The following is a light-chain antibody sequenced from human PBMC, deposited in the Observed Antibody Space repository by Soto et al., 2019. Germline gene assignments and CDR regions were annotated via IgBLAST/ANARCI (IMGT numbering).Light chain of an antibody. CDR1: QSFSSN. J-gene: IGKJ5*01. V-gene: IGKV3-15*01. CDR3: QQYNNWPRT. CDR2: GAS. Sequence: EIVMTQSPATLSVSPGESATLSCRASQSFSSNLAWYQQKPGQAPRLLIYGASTRATGVPARFSGSGSGTDFTLTISSLQSEDFAVYYCQQYNNWPRTFGQGTRLEIK.